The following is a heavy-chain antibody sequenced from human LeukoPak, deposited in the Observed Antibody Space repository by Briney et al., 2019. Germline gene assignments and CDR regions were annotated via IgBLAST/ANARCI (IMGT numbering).Heavy chain of an antibody. D-gene: IGHD3-10*01. V-gene: IGHV3-48*03. J-gene: IGHJ4*02. CDR1: GSTFSSYE. CDR2: ISSSGSTI. Sequence: GGSLRLSCAASGSTFSSYEMNRVRQAPGKGLEWVSYISSSGSTIYYADSVKGRFTISRDNAKNSLYLQMNSLRAEDTAVYYCARTLGSRITMVRGVIGHFDYWGQGTLVTVSS. CDR3: ARTLGSRITMVRGVIGHFDY.